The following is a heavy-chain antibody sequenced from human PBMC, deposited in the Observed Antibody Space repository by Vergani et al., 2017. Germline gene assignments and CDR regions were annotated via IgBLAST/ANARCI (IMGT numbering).Heavy chain of an antibody. CDR1: GGSISRSSYY. V-gene: IGHV4-39*01. Sequence: QLQLQESGPGLVKPSETLSLTCTVSGGSISRSSYYWGWIRQPPGKGLEWIGSIYYSGSTYYNPSLKSRVTISVDTSKNQFSLKLSSVTAADTAVYYCARNDYGDYPAYFDYWGQGTLVTVSS. CDR3: ARNDYGDYPAYFDY. D-gene: IGHD4-17*01. CDR2: IYYSGST. J-gene: IGHJ4*02.